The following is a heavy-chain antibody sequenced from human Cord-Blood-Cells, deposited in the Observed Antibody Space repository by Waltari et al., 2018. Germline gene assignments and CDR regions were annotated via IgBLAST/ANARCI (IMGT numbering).Heavy chain of an antibody. CDR3: AREATSAGPWGWFDP. J-gene: IGHJ5*02. V-gene: IGHV4-59*01. CDR1: SGSISSYY. Sequence: QVQLQESGPGLVKPSETLSLTCTVSSGSISSYYWSWIRQPPGKGLEWIGYIYYSGSTNYNPSLKSRVTISVDTSKNQFSLKLSSVTAADTAVYYCAREATSAGPWGWFDPWGQGTLVTVSS. D-gene: IGHD1-26*01. CDR2: IYYSGST.